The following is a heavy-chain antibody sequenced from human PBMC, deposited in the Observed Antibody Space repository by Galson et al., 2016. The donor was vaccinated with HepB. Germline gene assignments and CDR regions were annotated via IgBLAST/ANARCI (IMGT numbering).Heavy chain of an antibody. CDR1: GYTFTGYY. Sequence: SVKVSCKASGYTFTGYYMHWVRQAPGQGHEWVGRINPNSGATTYAQNFQGRVTMTRYTSISTAYMELTGLRSDDTAGYYCAKESSGGYGWHVDYWGQETLVIVSS. J-gene: IGHJ4*02. D-gene: IGHD1-26*01. V-gene: IGHV1-2*06. CDR3: AKESSGGYGWHVDY. CDR2: INPNSGAT.